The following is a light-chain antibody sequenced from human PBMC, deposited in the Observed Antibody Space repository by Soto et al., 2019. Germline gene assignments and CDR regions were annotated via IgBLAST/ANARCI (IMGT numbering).Light chain of an antibody. Sequence: QSVLTQPPSVSGAPGPRVTISCTGRSSNIGAGYDVNWYQRLPGTDPKLLVSGNTNRPSGVPDRFSGSKSGTSASLAITGLQAEDEADYYCQSYDSSLSVLFGGGTKLTVL. CDR2: GNT. CDR3: QSYDSSLSVL. CDR1: SSNIGAGYD. V-gene: IGLV1-40*01. J-gene: IGLJ2*01.